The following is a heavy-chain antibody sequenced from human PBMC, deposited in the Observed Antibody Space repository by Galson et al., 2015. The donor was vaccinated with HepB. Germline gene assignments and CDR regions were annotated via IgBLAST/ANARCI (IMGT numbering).Heavy chain of an antibody. CDR2: FDPEHSDT. CDR1: GYSLTELS. Sequence: SVKVSCKVSGYSLTELSIHWVRQAPGKGPEWMGGFDPEHSDTIYAQKFQGRVTMTEDTSTDTAYMELSSLRSGDTAVYYCSADLHLGELSFWYAIDIWGQGTMVTVSS. CDR3: SADLHLGELSFWYAIDI. D-gene: IGHD3-16*02. V-gene: IGHV1-24*01. J-gene: IGHJ3*02.